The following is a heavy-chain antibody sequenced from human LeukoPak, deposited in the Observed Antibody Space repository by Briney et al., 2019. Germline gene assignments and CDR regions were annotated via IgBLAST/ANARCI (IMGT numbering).Heavy chain of an antibody. CDR2: INPNSGGT. CDR1: GYTFTGYY. Sequence: ASLKVSCKASGYTFTGYYMHCARQAPGQRLEWMGWINPNSGGTNYAQKFQGRVTMTRDTSISTAYMELSRLRSDDTAVYYCAREDIVVVPAAGMDYWGQGTLVTVSS. CDR3: AREDIVVVPAAGMDY. J-gene: IGHJ4*02. D-gene: IGHD2-2*01. V-gene: IGHV1-2*02.